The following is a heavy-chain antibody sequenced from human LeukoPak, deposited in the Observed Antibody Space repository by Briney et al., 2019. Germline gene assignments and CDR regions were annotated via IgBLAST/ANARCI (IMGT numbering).Heavy chain of an antibody. Sequence: PGGSLRLSCEGSGFTFSDHYMSWIRQAPGMRLEWVSYISSGSTYTNYADSVEGRFTISRDNAKNSLYLQMNSLRAEDTAVYYCARGDYGGDYFDYWGQGTLVTVSS. J-gene: IGHJ4*02. V-gene: IGHV3-11*05. CDR3: ARGDYGGDYFDY. CDR2: ISSGSTYT. D-gene: IGHD4-23*01. CDR1: GFTFSDHY.